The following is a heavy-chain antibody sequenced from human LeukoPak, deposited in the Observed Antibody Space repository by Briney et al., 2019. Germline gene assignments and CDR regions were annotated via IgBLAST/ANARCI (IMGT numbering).Heavy chain of an antibody. CDR2: ITAGGDQT. Sequence: GGSLRLSCAASRFSFSSEVMHWVRQAPGKGPEYVSTITAGGDQTYDAESVKGRFTISRDNSKGTLYLQMGSLRVEDTAVYYCVRDYSATHAFDYWGQGTLVTVSS. D-gene: IGHD1-26*01. V-gene: IGHV3-64*02. CDR3: VRDYSATHAFDY. J-gene: IGHJ4*02. CDR1: RFSFSSEV.